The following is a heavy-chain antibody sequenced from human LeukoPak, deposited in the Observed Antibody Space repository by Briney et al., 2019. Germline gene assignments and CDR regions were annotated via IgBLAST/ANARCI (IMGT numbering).Heavy chain of an antibody. V-gene: IGHV3-11*05. Sequence: GGSLRLSCAASGFTFSDYYMTWIRQAAGKGLEWVSDISTSSTNTKYADSVKGRSTISRDNAKNSLYLQMNSLRAEDTAVYYCARDLYDNNRVQDYWGQGTLVTVSS. CDR1: GFTFSDYY. J-gene: IGHJ4*02. D-gene: IGHD1-14*01. CDR2: ISTSSTNT. CDR3: ARDLYDNNRVQDY.